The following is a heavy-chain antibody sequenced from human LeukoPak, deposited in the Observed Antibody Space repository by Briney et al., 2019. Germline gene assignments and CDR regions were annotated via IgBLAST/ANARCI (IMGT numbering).Heavy chain of an antibody. CDR2: ISYDGRHT. D-gene: IGHD3-3*01. CDR1: GFSFNSYP. CDR3: ARELSGSFYY. V-gene: IGHV3-30*04. Sequence: GGSLRLSCAASGFSFNSYPLHWVRQAPGKGLEWVAFISYDGRHTYYGDSVKGRFTISRDSYKYTLSLQMNSLTAADTAMYYCARELSGSFYYWGRGTLVTVSS. J-gene: IGHJ4*02.